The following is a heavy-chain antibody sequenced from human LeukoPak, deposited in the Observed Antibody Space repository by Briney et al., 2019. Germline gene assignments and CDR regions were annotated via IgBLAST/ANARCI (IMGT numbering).Heavy chain of an antibody. D-gene: IGHD5-18*01. CDR1: GFTVSSNY. J-gene: IGHJ4*02. V-gene: IGHV3-53*01. CDR3: ARDSRYGYSNDY. Sequence: GGSLRLSCAASGFTVSSNYMSWVRQAPGKGLEWASVIYSGGSTYYADSVKGRFTISRDNSKNTLYLQMNSLRAEDTAVYYCARDSRYGYSNDYWGQGTLVTVSS. CDR2: IYSGGST.